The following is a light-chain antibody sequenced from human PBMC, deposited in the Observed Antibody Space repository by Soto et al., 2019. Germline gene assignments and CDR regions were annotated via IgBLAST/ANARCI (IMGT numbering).Light chain of an antibody. CDR2: SAS. CDR1: QGISKY. Sequence: DIPMTQSPSSLSASVGDRVTITCRASQGISKYLAWYQQKPGKVPRLLIYSASTLQSGVPSRFSGSGSGTDFTLTISSLLPEDVATYYCQRYSSAPFTFGPGTKVDIK. CDR3: QRYSSAPFT. J-gene: IGKJ3*01. V-gene: IGKV1-27*01.